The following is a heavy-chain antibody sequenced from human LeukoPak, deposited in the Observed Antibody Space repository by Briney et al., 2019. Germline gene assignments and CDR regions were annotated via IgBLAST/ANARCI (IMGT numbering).Heavy chain of an antibody. CDR3: ARRVYYGDYAHFDY. D-gene: IGHD4-17*01. CDR1: GGSISSYY. CDR2: IYYSGST. J-gene: IGHJ4*02. V-gene: IGHV4-59*08. Sequence: RSSEALSPTCTVSGGSISSYYWSWIRQPPGKGLEWIGYIYYSGSTNYNPSLKSRVTISVDTSKNQFSLKLSSVTAADTAVYYCARRVYYGDYAHFDYWGQGTLVTVSS.